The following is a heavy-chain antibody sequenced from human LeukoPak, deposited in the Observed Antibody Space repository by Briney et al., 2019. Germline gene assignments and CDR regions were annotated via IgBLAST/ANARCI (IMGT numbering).Heavy chain of an antibody. CDR3: AKDAGNIVVVPAAMPGLGYFDY. D-gene: IGHD2-2*01. CDR2: ISYDGRNE. J-gene: IGHJ4*02. V-gene: IGHV3-30*04. Sequence: GRSLRLSCAASGFTFFSHDMHWVRQAPGKGLEWVAAISYDGRNEFYADSVRGRFTISRDNSKNTLYLQMNSLRAEDTAVYYCAKDAGNIVVVPAAMPGLGYFDYWGQGTLVTVSS. CDR1: GFTFFSHD.